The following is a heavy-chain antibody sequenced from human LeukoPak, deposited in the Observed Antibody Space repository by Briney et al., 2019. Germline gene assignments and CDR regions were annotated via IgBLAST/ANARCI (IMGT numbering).Heavy chain of an antibody. CDR2: ISYHGSDK. D-gene: IGHD2-2*03. CDR1: GFTFSNYA. J-gene: IGHJ5*02. V-gene: IGHV3-30*04. CDR3: TRFGYCSSTRCYFDGFDP. Sequence: GGSLRLSCAASGFTFSNYAMHWVRQAPGKGLEWVALISYHGSDKYYADSVKGRFTISRDNPKNTLYLQMNSLRAEDTAMYYCTRFGYCSSTRCYFDGFDPWGQGTLVTVSS.